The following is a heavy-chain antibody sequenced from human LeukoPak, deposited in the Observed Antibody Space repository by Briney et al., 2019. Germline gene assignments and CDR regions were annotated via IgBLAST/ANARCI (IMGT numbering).Heavy chain of an antibody. CDR3: VKDSSSGSYFDY. V-gene: IGHV3-64D*06. D-gene: IGHD3-10*01. CDR1: GFTFSSYE. Sequence: GGSLRLYCAASGFTFSSYEMNWVRQAPGKGLEYVLAISSNGGSTYYADSVKGRFTISRDNSRNTLHLQMSSLRVEDTAVYYCVKDSSSGSYFDYWGQGTLVTVSS. CDR2: ISSNGGST. J-gene: IGHJ4*02.